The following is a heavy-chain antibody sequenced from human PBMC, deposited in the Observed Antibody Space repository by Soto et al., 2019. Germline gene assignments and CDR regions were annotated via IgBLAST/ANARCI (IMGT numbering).Heavy chain of an antibody. CDR3: AREGFDHRPDY. D-gene: IGHD3-10*01. CDR1: GDSISSPNW. J-gene: IGHJ4*02. Sequence: QVQLQESGPGLVKPSETLSLTCAVSGDSISSPNWWSWYRQTPGKGLELIGEMFASGSSNYNPSLNGRVTRSLDTSKNHFSLKLTSLTAADTAIYYCAREGFDHRPDYWGQGIPVTVSS. CDR2: MFASGSS. V-gene: IGHV4-4*02.